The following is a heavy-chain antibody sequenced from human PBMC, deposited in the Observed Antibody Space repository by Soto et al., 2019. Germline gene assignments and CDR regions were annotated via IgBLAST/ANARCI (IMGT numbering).Heavy chain of an antibody. V-gene: IGHV3-15*07. CDR3: TTGGERHIDYDFWSGYYLDAFDI. CDR1: GFTFSNAW. J-gene: IGHJ3*02. Sequence: GGSLRLSCAASGFTFSNAWMNWVRQAPGKGLEWVGRIKSKTDGGTTDYAAPVKGRFTISRDVSKNTRYLQMNSLKTEDTAVYYGTTGGERHIDYDFWSGYYLDAFDIWGQGTMVTVSS. D-gene: IGHD3-3*01. CDR2: IKSKTDGGTT.